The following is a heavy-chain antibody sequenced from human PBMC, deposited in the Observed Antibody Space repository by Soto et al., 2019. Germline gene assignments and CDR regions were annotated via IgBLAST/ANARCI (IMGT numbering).Heavy chain of an antibody. Sequence: LSLTCAVYGGSFSGYYWSWIRQPPGKGLEWIGEINHSGSTNYNPSLKSRVTISVDTSKNQFSLKLSSVTAADTAVYYCAGYLCGGDCYRPYAFDIWGQGTMVTVSS. CDR3: AGYLCGGDCYRPYAFDI. J-gene: IGHJ3*02. D-gene: IGHD2-21*02. CDR2: INHSGST. V-gene: IGHV4-34*01. CDR1: GGSFSGYY.